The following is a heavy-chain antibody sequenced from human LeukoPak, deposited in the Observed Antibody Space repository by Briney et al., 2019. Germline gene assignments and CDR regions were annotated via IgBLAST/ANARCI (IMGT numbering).Heavy chain of an antibody. CDR1: GFTFTSYG. V-gene: IGHV3-48*04. CDR2: ISSSGSTI. D-gene: IGHD3-10*02. Sequence: GGSLRLSCEASGFTFTSYGMNWVRQAPGKGLEWVSYISSSGSTIYYADSVKGRFTISRDNAKNSLYLQMNSLRAEDTAVYYCAELGITMIGGVWGKGTTVTISS. J-gene: IGHJ6*04. CDR3: AELGITMIGGV.